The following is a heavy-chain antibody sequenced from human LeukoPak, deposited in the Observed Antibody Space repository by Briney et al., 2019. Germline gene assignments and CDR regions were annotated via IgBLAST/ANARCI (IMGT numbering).Heavy chain of an antibody. CDR1: GFTFSRHW. Sequence: GGSLRLSRAASGFTFSRHWMSWVRQVPGRRLEWGANIKVDGSETYYVDSVKGRFTISRDNAQVSLYLQMSSLRAEDTAVYYCVRGGGNFDYGGQGILVTVSS. J-gene: IGHJ4*02. CDR3: VRGGGNFDY. CDR2: IKVDGSET. V-gene: IGHV3-7*05. D-gene: IGHD5-12*01.